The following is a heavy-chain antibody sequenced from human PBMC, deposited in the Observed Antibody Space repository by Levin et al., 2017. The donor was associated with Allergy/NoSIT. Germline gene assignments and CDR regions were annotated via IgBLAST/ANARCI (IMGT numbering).Heavy chain of an antibody. V-gene: IGHV4-59*01. CDR3: ARGSWGYYGMDV. CDR1: GGSTRSNF. Sequence: SETLSLTCIVSGGSTRSNFWNWIRQSPGKGLEWMGYIYYSGSTNYNPSLKSRVTMSIDTSKNQFSRKLSSVTAADAAVYYCARGSWGYYGMDVWGQGTTVTVFS. D-gene: IGHD3-16*01. J-gene: IGHJ6*02. CDR2: IYYSGST.